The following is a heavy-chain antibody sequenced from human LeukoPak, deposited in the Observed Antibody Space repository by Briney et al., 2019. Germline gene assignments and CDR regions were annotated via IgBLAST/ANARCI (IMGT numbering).Heavy chain of an antibody. CDR2: INHSGST. D-gene: IGHD3-3*01. J-gene: IGHJ6*03. V-gene: IGHV4-34*01. Sequence: SETLSLTCAVYGGSFSGYYWSWIRQPPGKGLEWIGEINHSGSTNYNPSLKSRVTISVDTSKNQFSLKLSSVTAADTAVYYCARSDFWSGFLPYDYYYYMDVWGKGTTVTVSS. CDR1: GGSFSGYY. CDR3: ARSDFWSGFLPYDYYYYMDV.